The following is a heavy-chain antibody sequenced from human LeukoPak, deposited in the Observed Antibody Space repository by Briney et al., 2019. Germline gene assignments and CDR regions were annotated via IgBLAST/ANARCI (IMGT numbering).Heavy chain of an antibody. V-gene: IGHV3-21*01. D-gene: IGHD1-26*01. CDR2: ITSTSSYM. Sequence: GGSLRLSCAASGFTFSTYNMNWVRQAPGKGLERVSTITSTSSYMYYADSAKGRFTISRDNAQNSLYLHMSSLRAEDTAVYYCARDPYSGGYGDDYYYYMDVWGKGTTVTISS. CDR3: ARDPYSGGYGDDYYYYMDV. J-gene: IGHJ6*03. CDR1: GFTFSTYN.